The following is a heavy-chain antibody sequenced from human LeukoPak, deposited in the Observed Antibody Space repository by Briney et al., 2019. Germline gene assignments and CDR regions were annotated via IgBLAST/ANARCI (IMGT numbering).Heavy chain of an antibody. Sequence: SETLSLTCAVYGGTFSGYYWSWIRQPPGNGLEWIGEINHSGTTNYNPSLKSRVTISVDTSKNQFSLKLSSVTAADTAVYYCARGAGSSWYGGWYNWFDPWGQGTLVTVSS. J-gene: IGHJ5*02. CDR1: GGTFSGYY. D-gene: IGHD6-13*01. CDR3: ARGAGSSWYGGWYNWFDP. CDR2: INHSGTT. V-gene: IGHV4-34*01.